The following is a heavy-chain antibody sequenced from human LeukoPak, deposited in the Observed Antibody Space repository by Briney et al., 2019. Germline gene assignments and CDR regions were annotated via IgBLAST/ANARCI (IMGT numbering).Heavy chain of an antibody. D-gene: IGHD6-13*01. CDR1: AFTFSNYW. CDR2: INQDGSVK. J-gene: IGHJ4*02. CDR3: ARIGYSSSCTDY. Sequence: GGSLRLSCAASAFTFSNYWMSWIRQAPGKGLEGVANINQDGSVKYYVDSVKGRFTVSRDNAKNSLYLQMTSLRAEDTAVYYCARIGYSSSCTDYWGQGTLVTVSS. V-gene: IGHV3-7*01.